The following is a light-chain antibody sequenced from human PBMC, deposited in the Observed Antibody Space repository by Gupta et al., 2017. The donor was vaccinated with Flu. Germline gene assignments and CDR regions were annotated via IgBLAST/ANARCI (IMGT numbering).Light chain of an antibody. CDR1: QSLSSTY. J-gene: IGKJ1*01. CDR3: QQDERPPWT. V-gene: IGKV3-20*01. Sequence: EIVLTQSPATLSLSPGERATLSCRASQSLSSTYLAWYQQKPGQSPRLLIHDASSRATGIPDRFSGSGSGTDFTLTINRLEPDDFAIYYCQQDERPPWTFGRGTKVEI. CDR2: DAS.